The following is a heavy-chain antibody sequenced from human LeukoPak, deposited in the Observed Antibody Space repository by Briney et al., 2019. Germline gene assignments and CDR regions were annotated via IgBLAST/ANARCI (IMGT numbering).Heavy chain of an antibody. CDR1: GFTFSSYS. Sequence: GGSLRLSCAASGFTFSSYSMNWVRQAPGKGLEWVSYISSSSNTIYYADSVKGRFTISRDNAKNSLYLQMNSLRAEDTALYYCARETYYYGSGRLWGQGTLVTVSS. CDR2: ISSSSNTI. D-gene: IGHD3-10*01. J-gene: IGHJ4*02. CDR3: ARETYYYGSGRL. V-gene: IGHV3-48*04.